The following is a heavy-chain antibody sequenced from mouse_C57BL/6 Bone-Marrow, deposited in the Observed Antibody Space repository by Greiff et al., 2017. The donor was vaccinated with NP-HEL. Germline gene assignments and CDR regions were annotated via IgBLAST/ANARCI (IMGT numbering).Heavy chain of an antibody. CDR1: GFTFSDYY. V-gene: IGHV5-12*01. D-gene: IGHD4-1*01. CDR3: ARRELRRSWFAY. Sequence: EVHLVESGGGLVQPGGSLKLSCAASGFTFSDYYMYWVRQTPEKRLEWVAYISNGGGSTYYPDTLKGRFTISRDNAKNTLYLQMIRLKSEDTAMYYCARRELRRSWFAYWGQGTLVTVAA. CDR2: ISNGGGST. J-gene: IGHJ3*01.